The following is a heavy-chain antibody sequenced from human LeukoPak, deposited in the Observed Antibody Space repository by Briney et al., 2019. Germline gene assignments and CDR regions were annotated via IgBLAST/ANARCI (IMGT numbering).Heavy chain of an antibody. J-gene: IGHJ4*02. Sequence: GESLRLSCAASGFTLTSYAMSWVRQAPGKGLEWVSAIIGSVHSTYYADSVKGRFTISRDNSKNTLYLQMNSLRAEDTAVYYCAKHFYDSSGYYSIDYWGQGTLVTVFS. CDR2: IIGSVHST. D-gene: IGHD3-22*01. CDR1: GFTLTSYA. V-gene: IGHV3-23*01. CDR3: AKHFYDSSGYYSIDY.